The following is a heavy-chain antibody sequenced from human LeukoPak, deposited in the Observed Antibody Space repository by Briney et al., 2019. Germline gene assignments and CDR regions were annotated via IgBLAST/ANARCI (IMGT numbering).Heavy chain of an antibody. D-gene: IGHD3-16*01. J-gene: IGHJ4*02. CDR1: GGSISSSSYY. CDR2: IYYSGST. V-gene: IGHV4-39*01. CDR3: ATHLGEFRNYYFDY. Sequence: PSETLSLTCTVSGGSISSSSYYWGWIRQPPGKGLEWIGSIYYSGSTYYNPSLKSRVTISVDTSKNQFSLKLSSVTAADTAVYYCATHLGEFRNYYFDYWGQGTLVTVSS.